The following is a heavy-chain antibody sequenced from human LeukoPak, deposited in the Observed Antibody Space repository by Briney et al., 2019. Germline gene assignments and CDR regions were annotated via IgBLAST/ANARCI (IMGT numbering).Heavy chain of an antibody. V-gene: IGHV3-23*01. D-gene: IGHD6-19*01. CDR2: ISGSGGTT. CDR3: AKDARRTSGWYFFDY. Sequence: GGSLRLSCATSGFNFSTYDMSWVRQAPGKGLEWVSSISGSGGTTYYADSVRGRFPVSRDNSKNTLYLHMNSLRAEDTAVYYCAKDARRTSGWYFFDYWGQGTLVTVSS. J-gene: IGHJ4*02. CDR1: GFNFSTYD.